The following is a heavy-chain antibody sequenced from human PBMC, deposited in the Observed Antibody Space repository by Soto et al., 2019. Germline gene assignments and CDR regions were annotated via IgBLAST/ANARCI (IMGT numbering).Heavy chain of an antibody. CDR1: GGSISSYY. D-gene: IGHD6-13*01. Sequence: QVQLQESGPGLVKPSETLSLTCTVSGGSISSYYWSWIRQPPGKGLEWIGYIYYRGSTNYNPSLTRGVTISXXTXKXXCALKLSSVTAADTAVYYCARHFASYSSGWYPPDDWGQGTLVTVSS. J-gene: IGHJ4*02. CDR3: ARHFASYSSGWYPPDD. CDR2: IYYRGST. V-gene: IGHV4-59*08.